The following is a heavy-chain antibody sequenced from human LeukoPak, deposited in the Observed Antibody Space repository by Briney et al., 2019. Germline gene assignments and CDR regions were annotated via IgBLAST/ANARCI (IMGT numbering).Heavy chain of an antibody. CDR1: GFTFSSYG. CDR3: VRDSSLFY. CDR2: IKTDGSIT. V-gene: IGHV3-74*01. D-gene: IGHD6-13*01. J-gene: IGHJ4*02. Sequence: PGGSLRLSCAASGFTFSSYGMHWVRQGPGKGLVWVSRIKTDGSITSYADFVKGRFTISRDNAKNTLYLQMNSLRAEDTAVYYCVRDSSLFYWGQGTLVTVSS.